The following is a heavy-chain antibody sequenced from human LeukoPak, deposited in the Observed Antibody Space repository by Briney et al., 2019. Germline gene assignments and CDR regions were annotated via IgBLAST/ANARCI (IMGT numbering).Heavy chain of an antibody. CDR3: ARDRDNSGWYGGLDY. J-gene: IGHJ4*02. CDR2: IWYDGSNK. V-gene: IGHV3-33*01. Sequence: GRSLRLSCAASRFTFSSYGMHWVRQAPGKGLEWVADIWYDGSNKYYADSVKGRFTISRDNSKNTLYLQMNSLRAEDTAVYYCARDRDNSGWYGGLDYWGQGTLVTVSS. D-gene: IGHD6-19*01. CDR1: RFTFSSYG.